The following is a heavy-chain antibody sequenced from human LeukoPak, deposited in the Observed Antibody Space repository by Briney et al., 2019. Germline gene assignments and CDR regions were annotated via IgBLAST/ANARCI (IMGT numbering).Heavy chain of an antibody. CDR3: AKQSALYSGSYYADY. Sequence: PGGSLRLSCAASGFTFSSYAMSWVRQAPGKGLEWVSAISGSGGSTYYADSVKGRFTISRDNSKNTLYLQMNSLRAEDTAVYYCAKQSALYSGSYYADYWRQGTLVTVSS. D-gene: IGHD1-26*01. J-gene: IGHJ4*02. CDR2: ISGSGGST. V-gene: IGHV3-23*01. CDR1: GFTFSSYA.